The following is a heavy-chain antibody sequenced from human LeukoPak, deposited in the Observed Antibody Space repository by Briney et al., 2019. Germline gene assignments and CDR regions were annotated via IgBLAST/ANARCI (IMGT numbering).Heavy chain of an antibody. CDR2: IYYSGST. CDR3: ARHLVRLYSGSYYYYGMDV. CDR1: GGSISSYY. J-gene: IGHJ6*02. D-gene: IGHD1-26*01. V-gene: IGHV4-59*08. Sequence: SETLSLTCTVSGGSISSYYWSWIRQPPGKGLEWIGYIYYSGSTNYNPSLKSRVTISVDTSKNQFSLKLSSVTAADTAVYYCARHLVRLYSGSYYYYGMDVWGQGTTVTVSS.